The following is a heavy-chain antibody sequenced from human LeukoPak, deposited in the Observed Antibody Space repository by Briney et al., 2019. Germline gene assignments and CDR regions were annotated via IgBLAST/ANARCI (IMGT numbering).Heavy chain of an antibody. Sequence: GASVKVSCKASGYTFTRYDINWVRRATGQGLEWMGWINTKSGMTGHAQKFQGRITITKDTSISTVYMELSSLSSEDTAMYYCARLGATTYDAFDIWGQGTMVTVSS. D-gene: IGHD1-14*01. V-gene: IGHV1-8*03. CDR2: INTKSGMT. CDR3: ARLGATTYDAFDI. CDR1: GYTFTRYD. J-gene: IGHJ3*02.